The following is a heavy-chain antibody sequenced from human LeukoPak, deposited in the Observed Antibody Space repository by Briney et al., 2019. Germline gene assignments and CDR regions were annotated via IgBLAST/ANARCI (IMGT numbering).Heavy chain of an antibody. CDR3: ARNRPRYCSSTSCPRELDY. Sequence: GASVKVSCKTSGYTFTDNYMHWVRRAPGQGFEWMGWINPNNGGTNYAQKFQGRVTVTLDTSISVVYMDLSRLTSDDTAVYYCARNRPRYCSSTSCPRELDYWGQGTLVTVSS. D-gene: IGHD2-2*01. V-gene: IGHV1-2*02. J-gene: IGHJ4*02. CDR1: GYTFTDNY. CDR2: INPNNGGT.